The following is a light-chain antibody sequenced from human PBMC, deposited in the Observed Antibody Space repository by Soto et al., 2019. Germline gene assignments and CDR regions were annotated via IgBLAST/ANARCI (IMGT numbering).Light chain of an antibody. Sequence: QSVLTQPPSASGTPGQRVTISCSRSSSNIGNSIVNWYQHLPGTAPKLLIYSNDQRPSGVPDRFSGSKSGTSASLAITGLQSEDEADYYCAAWDDSRLGSWVFGGGTKLTVL. J-gene: IGLJ3*02. CDR3: AAWDDSRLGSWV. CDR1: SSNIGNSI. CDR2: SND. V-gene: IGLV1-44*01.